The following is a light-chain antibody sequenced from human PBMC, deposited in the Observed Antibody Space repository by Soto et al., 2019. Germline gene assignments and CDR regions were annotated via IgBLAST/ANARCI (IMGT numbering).Light chain of an antibody. CDR2: DAS. J-gene: IGKJ1*01. CDR1: QSISSW. V-gene: IGKV1-5*01. Sequence: DIQMTQSPSTLSASVGDRVTITCRASQSISSWLAWYQQKPGKAPKLLIYDASSLESGVPSRFSGSGSGTEFTLTITSLQPDDFATYYCRQYNSYPWTFGQGTKVDNK. CDR3: RQYNSYPWT.